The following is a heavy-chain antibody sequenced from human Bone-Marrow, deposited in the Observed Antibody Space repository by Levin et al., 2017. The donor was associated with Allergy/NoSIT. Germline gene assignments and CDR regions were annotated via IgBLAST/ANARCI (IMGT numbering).Heavy chain of an antibody. CDR1: GFTFSNYG. V-gene: IGHV3-30*18. Sequence: GGSLRLSCAASGFTFSNYGMHWVRQAPGKGLEWVAVIIHDGSNKNYADSVKGRFTISRDNSKNTLSLQMNSLRPEDTAVYYCAKDGWFRDHYFYMDVWGKGTTVTVSS. CDR2: IIHDGSNK. CDR3: AKDGWFRDHYFYMDV. D-gene: IGHD3-10*01. J-gene: IGHJ6*03.